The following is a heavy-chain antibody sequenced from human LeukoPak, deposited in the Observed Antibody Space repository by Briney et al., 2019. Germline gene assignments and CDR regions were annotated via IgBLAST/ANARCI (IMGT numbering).Heavy chain of an antibody. CDR3: AKAFQRGWERDAFAF. D-gene: IGHD1-26*01. V-gene: IGHV3-23*01. Sequence: GGSLRLSCAASGFTFSSYSMSWVRQAPGKGLEWVSLISGSGDTINYADSVKGRFTISRDNSKNTLYIQMNSLGADDTAVYYCAKAFQRGWERDAFAFWGQGTLVTVSS. CDR1: GFTFSSYS. CDR2: ISGSGDTI. J-gene: IGHJ3*01.